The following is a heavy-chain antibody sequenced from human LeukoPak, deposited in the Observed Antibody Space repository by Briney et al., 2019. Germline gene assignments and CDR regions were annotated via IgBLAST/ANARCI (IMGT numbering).Heavy chain of an antibody. CDR1: GFAFSFYA. J-gene: IGHJ4*02. V-gene: IGHV3-23*01. CDR3: AKEQTSSGFFDY. D-gene: IGHD2-2*01. CDR2: ISGSGTRT. Sequence: GGSLRLSCEASGFAFSFYAMSWVRQAPGKGLEWVSAISGSGTRTYYADSVKGRFTISRDNSKNTLYLQMNSLRAEDRAVYYCAKEQTSSGFFDYWGQGTLVTVSS.